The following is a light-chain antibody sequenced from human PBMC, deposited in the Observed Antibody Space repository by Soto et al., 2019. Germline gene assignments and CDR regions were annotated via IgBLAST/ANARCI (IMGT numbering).Light chain of an antibody. J-gene: IGKJ1*01. CDR2: AAS. V-gene: IGKV1-39*01. CDR1: QSINSR. CDR3: QQSYSRVT. Sequence: DIQMTQSPSSXSASVGDTVTITCRASQSINSRFSWYQQKAGQAPKLLIYAASRLQSGVPSRFSGSGSGTDFTLTISSLQPEDFATYFCQQSYSRVTFGQGTKVDIK.